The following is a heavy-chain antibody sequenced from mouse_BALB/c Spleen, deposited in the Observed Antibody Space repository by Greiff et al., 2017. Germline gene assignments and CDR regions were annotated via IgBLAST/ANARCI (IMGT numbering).Heavy chain of an antibody. CDR2: IYPGSGNT. J-gene: IGHJ3*01. D-gene: IGHD1-1*01. V-gene: IGHV1-84*02. CDR1: GYSFTDYY. CDR3: ANADDCGSSPFAY. Sequence: QVQLKQSGPELVKPGASVKISCKASGYSFTDYYINWVKQKPGQGLEWIGWIYPGSGNTKYNEKFKGKATLTVDTSSSTAYMQLSSLTSEDTAVYFGANADDCGSSPFAYWGQGTLVTVSA.